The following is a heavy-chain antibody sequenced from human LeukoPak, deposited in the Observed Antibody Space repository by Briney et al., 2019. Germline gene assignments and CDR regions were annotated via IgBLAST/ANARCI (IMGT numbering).Heavy chain of an antibody. CDR3: ARVYGSGSYWPSAYYYYYMDV. J-gene: IGHJ6*03. Sequence: PSETLSLTCTVSGGSISSHYWSWIRQPPGKGLEWVGYIYYSGSTNYNPSLKSRVTISVDTSKNQFSLKLSSETAADTAVYYCARVYGSGSYWPSAYYYYYMDVWGKGTTVTVSS. V-gene: IGHV4-59*11. CDR1: GGSISSHY. D-gene: IGHD3-10*01. CDR2: IYYSGST.